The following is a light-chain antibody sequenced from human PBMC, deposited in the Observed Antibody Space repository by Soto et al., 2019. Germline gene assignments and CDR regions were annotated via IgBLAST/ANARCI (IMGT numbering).Light chain of an antibody. CDR2: GAS. J-gene: IGKJ4*01. Sequence: EIVMTQSPATLSVSPGERATLSCKASQSVSSNLAWYQQKPGQAPRLLIYGASSRATGIPARFSGSGSGTEFTLTISSLQSEDFAVYLCQQYSNWPPLTFGGGTKVEIK. CDR3: QQYSNWPPLT. V-gene: IGKV3-15*01. CDR1: QSVSSN.